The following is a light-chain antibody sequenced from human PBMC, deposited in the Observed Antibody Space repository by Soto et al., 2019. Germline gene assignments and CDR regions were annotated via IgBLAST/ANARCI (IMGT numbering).Light chain of an antibody. CDR1: NIGRTS. CDR3: QVWDSGVDHII. J-gene: IGLJ2*01. CDR2: YDG. V-gene: IGLV3-21*04. Sequence: SYELTQPPSVSVAPGKTASITCEGNNIGRTSVHWYQQRPGQAPMVVIYYDGDRPSGIPERFSGSNSGTAATLTISGVEAGDEPDYYCQVWDSGVDHIIFGGGTKLTVL.